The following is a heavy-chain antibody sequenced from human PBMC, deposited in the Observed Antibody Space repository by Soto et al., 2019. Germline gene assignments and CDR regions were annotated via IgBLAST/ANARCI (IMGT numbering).Heavy chain of an antibody. CDR3: ARYSSSWYGYYGMDV. V-gene: IGHV4-30-4*01. Sequence: ASETLSLTCTVSGGSISSGDYYWSWIRQPPGKGLEWIGYIYYSGSTYYNPSLKSRVTISVDTSKNQFSLKLSSVTAADTAVYYCARYSSSWYGYYGMDVWGQGTTVTVSS. D-gene: IGHD6-13*01. CDR1: GGSISSGDYY. CDR2: IYYSGST. J-gene: IGHJ6*02.